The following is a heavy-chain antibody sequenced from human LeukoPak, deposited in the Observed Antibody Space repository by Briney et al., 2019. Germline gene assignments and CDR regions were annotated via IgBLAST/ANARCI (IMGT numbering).Heavy chain of an antibody. D-gene: IGHD6-19*01. Sequence: SETLSLTCSVYGGSFSGYYWSWIRQPPGKGLEWIGEINHSGSTNYNPSLKSRVTISVATYKNQYSLKLSSVTAADTAVYYCARGSFGGQWQWLDPAFDYWGQGTLVTVSS. CDR2: INHSGST. CDR3: ARGSFGGQWQWLDPAFDY. J-gene: IGHJ4*02. V-gene: IGHV4-34*01. CDR1: GGSFSGYY.